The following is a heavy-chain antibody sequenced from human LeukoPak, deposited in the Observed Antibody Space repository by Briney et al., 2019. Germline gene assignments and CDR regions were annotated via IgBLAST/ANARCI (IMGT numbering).Heavy chain of an antibody. D-gene: IGHD3-10*01. V-gene: IGHV3-15*01. CDR1: GFTLSNAW. CDR2: IKSKTDGGTT. J-gene: IGHJ4*02. CDR3: TTAPYYYRSGSRIDY. Sequence: PGGSLRLSCAASGFTLSNAWMTWVRQAPGKGLEWVGRIKSKTDGGTTDYAAPVKGRFTISRDDSKNTLYLQMNSLTTEDTAVYYCTTAPYYYRSGSRIDYWGQGTLVAVS.